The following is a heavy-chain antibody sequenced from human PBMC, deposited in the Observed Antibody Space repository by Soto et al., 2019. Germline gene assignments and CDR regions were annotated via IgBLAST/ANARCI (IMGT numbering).Heavy chain of an antibody. CDR3: SKDPQHLILYFDH. Sequence: GGSVRLSCAASEFTFSSYAMSWVRQAPGKGLEWVSSISDNGGTTYYADSVKGRFTISRDNSKNPLYLQMNSLRAEDTAVYYCSKDPQHLILYFDHWGQGTQVTVPS. D-gene: IGHD6-13*01. CDR1: EFTFSSYA. CDR2: ISDNGGTT. J-gene: IGHJ4*02. V-gene: IGHV3-23*01.